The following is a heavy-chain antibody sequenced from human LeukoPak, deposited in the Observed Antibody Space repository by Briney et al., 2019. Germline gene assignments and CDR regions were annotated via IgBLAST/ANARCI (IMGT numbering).Heavy chain of an antibody. Sequence: ASVKVSCKASGYTFTSYAMNWVRQAPGQGLECMGIINPSGGSTSYAQKFQGRVTMTRDTSISTAYMELSSLRSDDTAVYYCARPPTGTWHWFDPWGQGTLVTVSS. D-gene: IGHD1-1*01. CDR2: INPSGGST. J-gene: IGHJ5*02. CDR3: ARPPTGTWHWFDP. V-gene: IGHV1-46*01. CDR1: GYTFTSYA.